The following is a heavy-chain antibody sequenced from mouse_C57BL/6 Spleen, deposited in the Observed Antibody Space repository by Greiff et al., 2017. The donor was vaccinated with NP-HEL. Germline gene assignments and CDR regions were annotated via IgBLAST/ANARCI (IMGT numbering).Heavy chain of an antibody. J-gene: IGHJ2*01. CDR2: INPGSGGT. V-gene: IGHV1-54*01. D-gene: IGHD1-1*01. Sequence: QVQLQQSGAELVRPGTSVTVSCKASGYAFTNYLIEWVKQRPGQGLEWIGVINPGSGGTNYNEKFKGKATLTADKSSSTAYMQLSSLTSEDSAVYFCARGLFYYYGSSGFDYWGQGTTLTVSS. CDR3: ARGLFYYYGSSGFDY. CDR1: GYAFTNYL.